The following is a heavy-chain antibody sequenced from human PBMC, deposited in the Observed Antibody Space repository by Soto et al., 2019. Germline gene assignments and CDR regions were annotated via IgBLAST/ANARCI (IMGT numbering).Heavy chain of an antibody. CDR3: ASGGLLAGYYYYGMDV. V-gene: IGHV1-69*13. CDR1: GGTFISYA. CDR2: IIPIFGTA. D-gene: IGHD3-16*01. Sequence: SVKVSCKASGGTFISYAISWVRQAPGQGLEWMGGIIPIFGTANYAQKFQGRVTITADESTSTAYMELSSLRSEDTAVYYCASGGLLAGYYYYGMDVWGQGTTVTVSS. J-gene: IGHJ6*02.